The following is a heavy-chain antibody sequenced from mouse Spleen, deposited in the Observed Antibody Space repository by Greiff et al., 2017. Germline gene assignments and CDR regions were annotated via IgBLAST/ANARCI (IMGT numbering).Heavy chain of an antibody. CDR2: IDPETGGT. CDR3: TRGGGLYAMDY. J-gene: IGHJ4*01. CDR1: GYTFTDYE. Sequence: QVHVKQSGAELVRPGASVTLSCKASGYTFTDYEMHWVKQTPVHGLEWIGAIDPETGGTAYNQKFKGKATLTADKSSSTAYMELRSLTSEDSAVYYCTRGGGLYAMDYWGQGTSVTVSS. V-gene: IGHV1-15*01.